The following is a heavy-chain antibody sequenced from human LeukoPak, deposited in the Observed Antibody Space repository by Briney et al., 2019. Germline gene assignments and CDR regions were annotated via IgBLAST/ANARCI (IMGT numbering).Heavy chain of an antibody. V-gene: IGHV4-34*01. D-gene: IGHD4-23*01. CDR1: GGSFSGYY. Sequence: PSETLSLTCAVYGGSFSGYYWSWIRQPPGKGLEWIGEINHSRITNYNPSLKSRVTISVDTSKNPFSLKLSSVTAADTAVYYCAITDYGGNRYFDYWGQGTLVTVSS. CDR2: INHSRIT. CDR3: AITDYGGNRYFDY. J-gene: IGHJ4*02.